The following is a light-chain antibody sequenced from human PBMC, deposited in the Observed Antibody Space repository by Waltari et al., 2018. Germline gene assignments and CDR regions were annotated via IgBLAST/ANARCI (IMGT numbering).Light chain of an antibody. V-gene: IGLV4-69*01. CDR1: SGHSTYA. Sequence: QLVLTQSPSASASLGASVKLTCTLSSGHSTYAIAWHQQQPEKGPRYLVKVKSDGSHTKGDGIPDRFSGSSSGAGRSLTISSRQSEDEADYYCQTWGTGTVVFGGGTKLTVL. J-gene: IGLJ2*01. CDR3: QTWGTGTVV. CDR2: VKSDGSH.